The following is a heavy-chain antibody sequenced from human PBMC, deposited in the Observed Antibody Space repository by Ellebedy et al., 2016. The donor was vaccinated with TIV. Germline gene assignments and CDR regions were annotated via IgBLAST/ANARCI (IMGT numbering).Heavy chain of an antibody. CDR2: ISASGYSA. CDR1: GFTFSSYA. Sequence: GGSLRLXCAASGFTFSSYAMSWVRQAPGKGLEWVSGISASGYSAYYADSVKGRFTISRDSSQSTLFLQINSLRAEDTAIYYCAKVYRIAVTGTDWSFDLWGRGTLVTVSS. J-gene: IGHJ2*01. V-gene: IGHV3-23*01. CDR3: AKVYRIAVTGTDWSFDL. D-gene: IGHD6-19*01.